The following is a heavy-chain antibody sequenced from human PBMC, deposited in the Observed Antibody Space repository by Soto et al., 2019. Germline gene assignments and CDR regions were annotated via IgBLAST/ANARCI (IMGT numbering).Heavy chain of an antibody. CDR3: ARVRFSQYGSWYFDL. J-gene: IGHJ2*01. CDR2: IWYDGSNK. D-gene: IGHD3-3*01. CDR1: GFTFSSYG. V-gene: IGHV3-33*01. Sequence: QVQLVESGGGVVQPGRSLRLSCAASGFTFSSYGMHWVRQAPGKGLEWVAVIWYDGSNKYYADSVKGRFTISRDNSKNTLYLQMNSLRAEDTAVYYCARVRFSQYGSWYFDLWGRGTLVTVSS.